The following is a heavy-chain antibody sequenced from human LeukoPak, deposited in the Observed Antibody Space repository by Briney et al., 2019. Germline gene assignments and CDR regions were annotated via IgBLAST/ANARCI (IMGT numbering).Heavy chain of an antibody. D-gene: IGHD6-19*01. CDR3: ARPSAVAVYDY. CDR1: GGSISSNSYY. Sequence: SETLSLTCTVSGGSISSNSYYWGWIRQPPGKGLEWIGSIYYSGSTYYNPSLKSRVTISVDTSKNQFSLKLSSVTAADTAVYYCARPSAVAVYDYWGQGTLVTVSS. V-gene: IGHV4-39*01. J-gene: IGHJ4*02. CDR2: IYYSGST.